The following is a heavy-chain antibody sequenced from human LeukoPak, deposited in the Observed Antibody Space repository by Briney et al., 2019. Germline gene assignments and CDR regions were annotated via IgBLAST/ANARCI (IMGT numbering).Heavy chain of an antibody. V-gene: IGHV4-34*01. CDR1: GGSFSGYY. CDR2: INHSGST. Sequence: SETLSLTCAVYGGSFSGYYWSWIRQPPGKGLEWIGEINHSGSTNYNPSLKSRVTISVDTSKNQFSLKLSSVTAADTAVYYCARRPSYYYDSSGYYYDYWGQGTLVTVSS. J-gene: IGHJ4*02. D-gene: IGHD3-22*01. CDR3: ARRPSYYYDSSGYYYDY.